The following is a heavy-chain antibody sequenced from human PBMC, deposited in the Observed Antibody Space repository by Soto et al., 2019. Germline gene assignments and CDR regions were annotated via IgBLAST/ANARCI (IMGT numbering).Heavy chain of an antibody. CDR3: ARDRPVYSSPWSWFDP. J-gene: IGHJ5*02. CDR1: GGTFSSYA. V-gene: IGHV1-69*01. Sequence: QVQLVQSGAEVKKPGSSVKVSCKASGGTFSSYAISWVRQAPGQGLEWMGGIIPIFGTANYAQKFQGRVTITADESTSTAYMELSSLRSEATAVYYCARDRPVYSSPWSWFDPWGQGTLVTVSS. D-gene: IGHD6-13*01. CDR2: IIPIFGTA.